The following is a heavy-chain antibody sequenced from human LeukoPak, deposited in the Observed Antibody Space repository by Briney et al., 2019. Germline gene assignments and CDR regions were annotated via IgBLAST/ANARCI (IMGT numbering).Heavy chain of an antibody. J-gene: IGHJ6*02. CDR2: ISSSSSYI. CDR3: ARDHPVGYYDSSGVYGMDV. V-gene: IGHV3-21*01. Sequence: GGSLRLSCAASGFTFSSYSMNWVRKAPGTGLEWVSSISSSSSYIYYADSVKGRFTISRDNAKNSLYLQMNSLRAEDTAVYYCARDHPVGYYDSSGVYGMDVWGQGTTVTVSS. D-gene: IGHD3-22*01. CDR1: GFTFSSYS.